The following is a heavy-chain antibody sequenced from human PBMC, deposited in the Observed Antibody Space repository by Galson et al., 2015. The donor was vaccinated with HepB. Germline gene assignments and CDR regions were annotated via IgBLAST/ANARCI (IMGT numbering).Heavy chain of an antibody. CDR1: GYTFTGYY. J-gene: IGHJ3*02. D-gene: IGHD7-27*01. Sequence: SVKVSCKASGYTFTGYYMHWVRQAPGQGLEWMGWISAYNGNTNYAQKLQGRVTMTTDTSTSTAYMELRSLRSDDTAVYYCARDLGTGDAFDIWGQGTMVTVSS. CDR3: ARDLGTGDAFDI. V-gene: IGHV1-18*04. CDR2: ISAYNGNT.